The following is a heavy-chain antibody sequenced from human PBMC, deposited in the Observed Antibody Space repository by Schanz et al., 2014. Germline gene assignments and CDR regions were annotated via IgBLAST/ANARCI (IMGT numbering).Heavy chain of an antibody. CDR1: GFTFSDYY. CDR3: AKIWKAHHLTGRPGWSDGMDV. D-gene: IGHD3-3*01. V-gene: IGHV3-11*05. Sequence: QVQLVDSGGDLVKPGGSLRLSCAASGFTFSDYYMSWIRQAPGKGLEWVSTIASGGSHTFYADSVTGRFTISGDNSKNTLFLQMNSLRVEDTAIYYCAKIWKAHHLTGRPGWSDGMDVWGQGTTV. J-gene: IGHJ6*02. CDR2: IASGGSHT.